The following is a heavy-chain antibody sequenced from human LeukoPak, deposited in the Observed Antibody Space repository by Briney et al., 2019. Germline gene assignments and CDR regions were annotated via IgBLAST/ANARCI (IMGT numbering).Heavy chain of an antibody. CDR2: ISSSSSYI. J-gene: IGHJ4*02. Sequence: GGSLRLSCAASGFTFSSYRMNWVRQAPGKGLEWVSSISSSSSYIYYADSVKGRFTISRDNAKNSLYLQMNSLRAEDTAVYYCASYVDTAMDYWGQGTLVTVSS. CDR3: ASYVDTAMDY. D-gene: IGHD5-18*01. V-gene: IGHV3-21*01. CDR1: GFTFSSYR.